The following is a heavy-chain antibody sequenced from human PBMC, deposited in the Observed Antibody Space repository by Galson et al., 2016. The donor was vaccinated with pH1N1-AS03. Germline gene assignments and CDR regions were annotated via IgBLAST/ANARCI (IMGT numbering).Heavy chain of an antibody. CDR1: GVSIRGYY. V-gene: IGHV4-59*01. CDR3: ARGAPGDFGY. CDR2: IYNSGST. Sequence: SETLSLTCSVAGVSIRGYYWNWIRQTPGGGLEWIGYIYNSGSTDSNPSLKSRVTMSMDTSKNQFTLKLSSVSAADTAVYYCARGAPGDFGYWGQGTLVTVSS. J-gene: IGHJ4*02. D-gene: IGHD2-8*02.